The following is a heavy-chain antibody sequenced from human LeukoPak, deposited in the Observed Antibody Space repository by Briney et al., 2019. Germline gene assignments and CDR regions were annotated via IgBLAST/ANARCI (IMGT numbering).Heavy chain of an antibody. CDR2: INPGDSDT. CDR1: GSNFTSYW. V-gene: IGHV5-51*01. D-gene: IGHD6-13*01. J-gene: IGHJ6*03. CDR3: ARLAIAAAGDMDV. Sequence: GASLEISCEVSGSNFTSYWIGWVRPLPGKGLEWLGIINPGDSDTSYSPSFQSQVTISADKSISTAYLQWSSLKASDTAMYYCARLAIAAAGDMDVWGKGTTVTVSS.